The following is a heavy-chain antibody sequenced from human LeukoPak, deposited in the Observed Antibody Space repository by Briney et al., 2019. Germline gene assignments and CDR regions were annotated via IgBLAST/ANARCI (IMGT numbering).Heavy chain of an antibody. D-gene: IGHD6-6*01. V-gene: IGHV1-2*02. CDR2: INPNSGGT. Sequence: ASVKVSFKASGYTFTGYYTHWVRQAPGQGLEWMGWINPNSGGTNYAQKFQGRVTMTRDTSISTAYMELRSLRSDDTAVYYCARDYDVGQLVPDYWYFDLWGRGTLVTVSS. J-gene: IGHJ2*01. CDR3: ARDYDVGQLVPDYWYFDL. CDR1: GYTFTGYY.